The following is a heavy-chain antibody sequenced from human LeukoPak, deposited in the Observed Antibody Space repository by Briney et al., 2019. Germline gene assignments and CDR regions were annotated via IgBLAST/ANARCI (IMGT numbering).Heavy chain of an antibody. J-gene: IGHJ4*02. V-gene: IGHV1-2*02. CDR2: INPNSGGT. CDR1: GYTFTTYG. Sequence: ASVKVSCKASGYTFTTYGISWVRQAPGQGLEWMGWINPNSGGTNYAQKFQGRVTMTRDTSISTAYMELSRLRSDDTAVYYCARAYRPQGGLDYWGQGTLVTVSS. CDR3: ARAYRPQGGLDY.